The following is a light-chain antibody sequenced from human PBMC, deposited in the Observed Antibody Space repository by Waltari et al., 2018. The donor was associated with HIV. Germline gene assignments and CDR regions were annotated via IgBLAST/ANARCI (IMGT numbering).Light chain of an antibody. CDR3: QVWDSRRDWV. CDR1: NIGSKS. CDR2: DDS. V-gene: IGLV3-21*02. Sequence: SNVLTQPPSVSVAPVQTARITCGGNNIGSKSVHWYQQKPGQAPVVVVFDDSDRPSGIPERFSGSNSANTATLTISTVEAGDEADYYCQVWDSRRDWVFGGGTKLTVL. J-gene: IGLJ3*02.